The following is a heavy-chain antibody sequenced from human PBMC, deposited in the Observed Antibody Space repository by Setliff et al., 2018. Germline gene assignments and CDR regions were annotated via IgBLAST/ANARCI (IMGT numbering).Heavy chain of an antibody. Sequence: GSGPTLVNPTETLTLTCTVSGFSLSNARMGVSWIRQPPGKALEWLAHIFSNDEKSYSTSLKSRLTISKDTSKSQVVLTMTNMDPVDTATYYCARIRSTVTTSWFDPWGQGTLVTVSS. V-gene: IGHV2-26*01. CDR1: GFSLSNARMG. J-gene: IGHJ5*02. D-gene: IGHD4-17*01. CDR3: ARIRSTVTTSWFDP. CDR2: IFSNDEK.